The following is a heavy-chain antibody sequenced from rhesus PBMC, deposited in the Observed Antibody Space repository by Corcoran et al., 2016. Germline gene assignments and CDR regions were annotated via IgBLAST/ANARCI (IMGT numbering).Heavy chain of an antibody. CDR3: ARDDHWYNRFDV. CDR2: ISGSSGST. Sequence: QVQLQESGPGLVKPSETLSLTCAVSGYSISSGYYWGWIRQPPGKGLEYMGYISGSSGSTYYNPSLKSRVTISKDTSKNQFSLKLSSVTAADTAVYYCARDDHWYNRFDVWGAGVLVTVSS. V-gene: IGHV4-99*02. J-gene: IGHJ5-1*01. CDR1: GYSISSGYY.